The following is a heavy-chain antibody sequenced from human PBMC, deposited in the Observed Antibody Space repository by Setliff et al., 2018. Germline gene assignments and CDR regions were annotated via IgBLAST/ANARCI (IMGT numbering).Heavy chain of an antibody. D-gene: IGHD1-1*01. V-gene: IGHV4-39*07. J-gene: IGHJ3*02. Sequence: SETLSLTCTVSGGSISSSSYYWGWIRQPPGKGLEWIGEIYHSGSTNYNPSLKSRVTISVDKSKNQFSLKLSSVTAADTAVYYCARVRPGSTTGGNAFDIWGQGTMVTVSS. CDR2: IYHSGST. CDR3: ARVRPGSTTGGNAFDI. CDR1: GGSISSSSYY.